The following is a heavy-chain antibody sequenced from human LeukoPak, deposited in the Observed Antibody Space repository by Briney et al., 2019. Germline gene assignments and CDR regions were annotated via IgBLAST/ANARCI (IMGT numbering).Heavy chain of an antibody. CDR2: ISYDGSNK. CDR1: GFTFSSYS. D-gene: IGHD3-10*01. V-gene: IGHV3-30*03. Sequence: GGSLRLSCAASGFTFSSYSMNWVRQAPGKGLEWVAVISYDGSNKYYADSVKGRFTISRDNSKNTLYLQMNSLRAEDTAVYYCARAGLLWFGELFSAFDIWGQGTMVTVSS. CDR3: ARAGLLWFGELFSAFDI. J-gene: IGHJ3*02.